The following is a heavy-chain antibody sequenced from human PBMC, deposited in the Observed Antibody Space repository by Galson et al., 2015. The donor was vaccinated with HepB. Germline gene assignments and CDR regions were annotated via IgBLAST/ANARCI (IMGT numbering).Heavy chain of an antibody. CDR1: GGSISSYY. J-gene: IGHJ3*02. Sequence: SETLSLTCTVSGGSISSYYWSWIRQPPGKGLEWIGYIYYSGSTNYNPPLKSRVTISVDTSKNQFSLKLSSVTAADTAVYYCARTRDYASRGAFDIWGQGTMVTVSS. CDR3: ARTRDYASRGAFDI. CDR2: IYYSGST. D-gene: IGHD4-17*01. V-gene: IGHV4-59*01.